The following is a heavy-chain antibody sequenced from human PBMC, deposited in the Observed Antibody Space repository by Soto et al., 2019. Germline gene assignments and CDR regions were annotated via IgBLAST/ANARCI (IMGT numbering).Heavy chain of an antibody. D-gene: IGHD3-10*01. V-gene: IGHV3-74*01. CDR2: IMNDGSTT. CDR3: ARGTRVGGFGELQY. CDR1: GFTFSTYW. Sequence: EVQLVESGGGLVQPGGSLRLSCAVSGFTFSTYWMHWVRQAPGKGLVWVSRIMNDGSTTNYADSVKGRFTISRDNPKNTLYLQMDSLRADDTAVYYCARGTRVGGFGELQYWGRGTLVTVSS. J-gene: IGHJ4*01.